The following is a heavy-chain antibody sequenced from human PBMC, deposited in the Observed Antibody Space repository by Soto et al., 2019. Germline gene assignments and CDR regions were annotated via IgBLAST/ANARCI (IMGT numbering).Heavy chain of an antibody. Sequence: QVQLVASGGGVVHLGRSLTLSCAASGFTFNRHAIHWVRQAPGKGLEWVTVISRDGTNKYFADSVKGRFTISRDNAKNTVFLQMNSLRREDKAVYYCSRSRSGAVADSFDYWGQGTPVTVSS. V-gene: IGHV3-30-3*01. J-gene: IGHJ4*02. CDR2: ISRDGTNK. D-gene: IGHD3-10*01. CDR1: GFTFNRHA. CDR3: SRSRSGAVADSFDY.